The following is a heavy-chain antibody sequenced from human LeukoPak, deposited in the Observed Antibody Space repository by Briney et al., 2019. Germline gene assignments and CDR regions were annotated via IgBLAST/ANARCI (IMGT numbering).Heavy chain of an antibody. CDR1: GSTFSTYN. Sequence: SGGSLRLSCAASGSTFSTYNMNWVRQAPGKGLEWVSSISSSSSYIYYADSVKGRFTISRDNAKNSLYLQMNSLRAEDTAVYYCARGGFGTTSSYYFDYWGQGTLVTVSS. CDR3: ARGGFGTTSSYYFDY. V-gene: IGHV3-21*01. D-gene: IGHD1-7*01. J-gene: IGHJ4*02. CDR2: ISSSSSYI.